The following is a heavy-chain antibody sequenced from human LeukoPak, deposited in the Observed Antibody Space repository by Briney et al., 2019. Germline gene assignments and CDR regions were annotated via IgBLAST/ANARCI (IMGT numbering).Heavy chain of an antibody. Sequence: LRLSCAASGFTFSSYAMSWVRQHPGKGLEWIGYIYYSGSTYYNPSLKSRVTISVDTSKNQFSLKLSSVTAADTAVYYCAREIQLWLPYNWFDPWGQGTLVTVSS. D-gene: IGHD5-18*01. CDR3: AREIQLWLPYNWFDP. V-gene: IGHV4-31*02. CDR1: GFTFSSYA. CDR2: IYYSGST. J-gene: IGHJ5*02.